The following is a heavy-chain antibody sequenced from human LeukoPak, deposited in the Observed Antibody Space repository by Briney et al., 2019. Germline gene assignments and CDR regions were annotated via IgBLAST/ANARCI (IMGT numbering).Heavy chain of an antibody. Sequence: PSETLSLTCAVYGGAFSGYYWSWIRQPPGKGLEWIGEINHSGSTNYNPSLKSRVTISVDTSKNQFSLKLSSVTAADTAVYYCASIRPVGWRPLFYMDVWGKGTTVTVSS. V-gene: IGHV4-34*01. CDR1: GGAFSGYY. CDR3: ASIRPVGWRPLFYMDV. D-gene: IGHD4-23*01. J-gene: IGHJ6*03. CDR2: INHSGST.